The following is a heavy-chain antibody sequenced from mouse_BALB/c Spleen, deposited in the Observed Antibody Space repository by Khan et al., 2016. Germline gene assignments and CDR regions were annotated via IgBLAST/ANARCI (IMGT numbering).Heavy chain of an antibody. CDR3: ARSRCDYDVGFAD. CDR2: IDPANGNT. CDR1: GFNIKDTY. V-gene: IGHV14-3*02. Sequence: EVQLQESGAELVKPGASVKLSCTASGFNIKDTYMHWVKQRPEQGLEWIGRIDPANGNTKYDPKFQGKATITADTSSNTAYLQLSSLTSEDTAVYASARSRCDYDVGFADWGQGTLVTVSA. J-gene: IGHJ3*01. D-gene: IGHD2-4*01.